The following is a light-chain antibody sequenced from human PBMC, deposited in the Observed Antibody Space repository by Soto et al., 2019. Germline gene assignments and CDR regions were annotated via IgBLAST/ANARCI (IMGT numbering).Light chain of an antibody. CDR3: QQYNNWPRT. Sequence: EIVMAQSPATLSVSPGGRATLSCRASQSVSSNLAWYQQKPGQAPRLFIYGASTRATGIPARFSGSGSGTDFTLTISSLQSEDFAVYYCQQYNNWPRTFGQGTKVEIK. J-gene: IGKJ1*01. CDR1: QSVSSN. V-gene: IGKV3-15*01. CDR2: GAS.